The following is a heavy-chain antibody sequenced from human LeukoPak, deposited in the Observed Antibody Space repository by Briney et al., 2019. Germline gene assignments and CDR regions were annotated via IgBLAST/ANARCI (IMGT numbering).Heavy chain of an antibody. CDR2: INPSGGST. D-gene: IGHD3-22*01. J-gene: IGHJ4*02. CDR1: GYTLTESS. Sequence: ASVKVSCKVSGYTLTESSMHWVRQAPGQGLEWMGIINPSGGSTSYAQKFQGRVTMTRDTSTSTVYMELSSLRSEDTAVYYCARDPHRPYYCDSSGYYWDYWGQGTLVTVSS. CDR3: ARDPHRPYYCDSSGYYWDY. V-gene: IGHV1-46*01.